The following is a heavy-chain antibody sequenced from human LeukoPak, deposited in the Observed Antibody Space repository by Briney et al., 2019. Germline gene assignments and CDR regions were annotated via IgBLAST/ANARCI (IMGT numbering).Heavy chain of an antibody. CDR3: ARDAPRVTIFGVVESVGWFDP. J-gene: IGHJ5*02. V-gene: IGHV1-18*01. Sequence: ASVKVSCKASGYTFTSYGISWVRQAPGQGLEWMGWISAYNGNTNYAQKLQGRVTMTTDTSTSTAYMELRSLRSDDTAVYYCARDAPRVTIFGVVESVGWFDPWGQGTLVTVSS. CDR2: ISAYNGNT. CDR1: GYTFTSYG. D-gene: IGHD3-3*01.